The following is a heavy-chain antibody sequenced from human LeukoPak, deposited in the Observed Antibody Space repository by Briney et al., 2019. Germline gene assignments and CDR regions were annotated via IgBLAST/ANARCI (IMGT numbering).Heavy chain of an antibody. CDR1: GFTFDDYA. J-gene: IGHJ3*02. Sequence: GGSLRLSCAASGFTFDDYAMHWVRQAPGKGLEWVSGISWNSGSIGYADSVKGRFTISRDNAKNSLYLQMNSLRAEDMALYYCAKDASGSYWSGAFDIWGQGTMVTVSS. D-gene: IGHD1-26*01. V-gene: IGHV3-9*03. CDR3: AKDASGSYWSGAFDI. CDR2: ISWNSGSI.